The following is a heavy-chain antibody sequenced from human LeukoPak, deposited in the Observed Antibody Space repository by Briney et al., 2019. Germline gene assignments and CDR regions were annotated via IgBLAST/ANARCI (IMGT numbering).Heavy chain of an antibody. V-gene: IGHV3-72*01. Sequence: QPGGSLRLSCAVSGYPFSDHYIDWVRQAPGKGLEWVGQTRNKANNYATEYAASIKGRFIISRDDSRNSVHLQMNSLRAEDTAVYYCAGSVDIDYWGQGTLVTVSS. D-gene: IGHD1-26*01. CDR1: GYPFSDHY. J-gene: IGHJ4*02. CDR2: TRNKANNYAT. CDR3: AGSVDIDY.